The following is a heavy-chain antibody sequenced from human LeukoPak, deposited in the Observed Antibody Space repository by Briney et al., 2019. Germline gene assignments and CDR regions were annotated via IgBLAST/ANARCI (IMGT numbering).Heavy chain of an antibody. CDR2: ICYSGSTYYNPSLKSGST. J-gene: IGHJ4*02. CDR3: ARDWELGY. D-gene: IGHD1-26*01. V-gene: IGHV4-39*02. CDR1: GGSISSSSYY. Sequence: SETLSLTRTVSGGSISSSSYYWGWIRQPPGKGLEWIGNICYSGSTYYNPSLKSGSTYYNPSLKSRVTISVDTSKNQFSLKLSSVTAADTAVYYCARDWELGYWGQGTLVTVSS.